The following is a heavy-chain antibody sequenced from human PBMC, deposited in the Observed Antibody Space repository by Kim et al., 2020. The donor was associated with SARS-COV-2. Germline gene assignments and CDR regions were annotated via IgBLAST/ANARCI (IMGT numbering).Heavy chain of an antibody. J-gene: IGHJ6*02. Sequence: GESLKISCKGSGYSFTSYWIGWVRQMPGKGLEWMGIIYPGDSDTRYSPSFQGQVTISADKSISTAYLQWSSLKASDTAMYYCATSSIAARQLYYYYGMDVWGQGTTVTVSS. CDR3: ATSSIAARQLYYYYGMDV. D-gene: IGHD6-6*01. CDR2: IYPGDSDT. CDR1: GYSFTSYW. V-gene: IGHV5-51*01.